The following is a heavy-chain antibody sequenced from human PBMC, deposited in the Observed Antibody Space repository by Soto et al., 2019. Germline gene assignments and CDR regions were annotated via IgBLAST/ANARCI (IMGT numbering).Heavy chain of an antibody. J-gene: IGHJ4*02. CDR3: ARVSGYDWGRGFYFDY. V-gene: IGHV3-72*01. CDR1: GFTFSDHY. Sequence: EVQLVESGGGLVQPGGSLRLSCAASGFTFSDHYMDWVRQAPGKGLEWVGRIRNKPNSYITEYAASVKGRFTISRDDSKKSLYLQMNSLKTEDTAVYYCARVSGYDWGRGFYFDYWGQGTLVTVSS. CDR2: IRNKPNSYIT. D-gene: IGHD5-12*01.